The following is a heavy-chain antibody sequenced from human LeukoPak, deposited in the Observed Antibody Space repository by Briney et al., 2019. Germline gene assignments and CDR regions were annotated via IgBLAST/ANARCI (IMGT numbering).Heavy chain of an antibody. CDR2: IIPIFGTA. CDR3: ARDQSRIAARRAYYYGMDV. Sequence: SVKVSCKASGGTFSSYAISWVRQAPGQGLEWMGGIIPIFGTANYAQKFQGRVTITADESTSTAYMELSSLRSEDTAVYYCARDQSRIAARRAYYYGMDVWGQGTTVTVSS. J-gene: IGHJ6*02. CDR1: GGTFSSYA. D-gene: IGHD6-6*01. V-gene: IGHV1-69*01.